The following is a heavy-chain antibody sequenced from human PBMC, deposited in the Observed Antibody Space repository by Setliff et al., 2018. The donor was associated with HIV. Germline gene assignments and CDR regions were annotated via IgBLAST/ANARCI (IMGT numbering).Heavy chain of an antibody. CDR1: GYTFSSYY. D-gene: IGHD6-13*01. J-gene: IGHJ5*02. Sequence: ASVKVSCKASGYTFSSYYIHWVRQAPGQGLEWMGMINPSGGSTSYAQKFQARVTMTRDTTTSTAYMELSSLRSEDTAVYYCARGYSIALGWFDPWGQGTLVTVSS. CDR2: INPSGGST. V-gene: IGHV1-46*01. CDR3: ARGYSIALGWFDP.